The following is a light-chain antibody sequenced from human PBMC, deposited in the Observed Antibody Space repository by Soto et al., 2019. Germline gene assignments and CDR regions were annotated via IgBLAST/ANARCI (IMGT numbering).Light chain of an antibody. CDR1: QSVSSSY. J-gene: IGKJ5*01. CDR3: QQYGNSPPST. V-gene: IGKV3-20*01. Sequence: EIVLTQSPGTLSLSPGERATLSCRASQSVSSSYLAWYQQKPGQAPRLLIYDASSRATGIPDRFSGSGSRTDFTLTISRLEPEDVAVYCCQQYGNSPPSTFGQGTRLEIK. CDR2: DAS.